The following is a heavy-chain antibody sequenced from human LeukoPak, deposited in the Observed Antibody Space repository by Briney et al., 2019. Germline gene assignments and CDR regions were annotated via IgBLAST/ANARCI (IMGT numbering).Heavy chain of an antibody. CDR1: GFTFSNYG. CDR2: IWYDGTNK. V-gene: IGHV3-33*06. Sequence: GGSLRLSCAASGFTFSNYGMHWARQAPGKGLEWVAVIWYDGTNKFYADSVKGRFTISRDNSRSTLYLQMDTLRAEDTAVYYCAKGDGSNNYYMDVWGKGTTVTVSS. CDR3: AKGDGSNNYYMDV. D-gene: IGHD3-10*01. J-gene: IGHJ6*03.